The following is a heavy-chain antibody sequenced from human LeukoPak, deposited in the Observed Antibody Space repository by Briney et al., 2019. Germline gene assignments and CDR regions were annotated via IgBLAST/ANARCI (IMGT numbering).Heavy chain of an antibody. J-gene: IGHJ4*02. CDR1: GFTFTIYW. CDR3: ARGGYSGTSELDY. D-gene: IGHD1-26*01. Sequence: GGSLRLSCAASGFTFTIYWMHWVRQAPGKGLVWVSRINTDGSSTSHADSVKGRFTISRDNAKNTLYLQMNTLRAEDTAVYYCARGGYSGTSELDYWGQGTLVTVSS. CDR2: INTDGSST. V-gene: IGHV3-74*01.